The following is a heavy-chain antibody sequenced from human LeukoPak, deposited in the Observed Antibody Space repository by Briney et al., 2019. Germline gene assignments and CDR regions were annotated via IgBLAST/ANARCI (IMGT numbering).Heavy chain of an antibody. V-gene: IGHV3-73*01. J-gene: IGHJ5*02. CDR2: IDKKDKGYATAT. D-gene: IGHD1-26*01. CDR3: TRDSGTYNWFDP. Sequence: GGSLKLSCALSGFPFRGSAIHWVRQSSGKGVEWVGQIDKKDKGYATATAYAASVKGRFTISRDDSINTAYLQMKSLKTEDTALYYCTRDSGTYNWFDPWGQGTLVTVSS. CDR1: GFPFRGSA.